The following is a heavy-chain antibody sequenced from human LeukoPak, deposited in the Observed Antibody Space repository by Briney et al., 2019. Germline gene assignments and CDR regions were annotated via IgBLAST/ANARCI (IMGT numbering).Heavy chain of an antibody. Sequence: SETLSLTCTVSGGSISSYYWSWIRQPPGKGLEWIGYIYYSGSTNYNPSLNRRVTISVDTSKNQFSLKLSSVTAADTAVYYCARIDLWFGELFYFDYWGQGTLVTVSS. CDR1: GGSISSYY. D-gene: IGHD3-10*01. V-gene: IGHV4-59*01. J-gene: IGHJ4*02. CDR2: IYYSGST. CDR3: ARIDLWFGELFYFDY.